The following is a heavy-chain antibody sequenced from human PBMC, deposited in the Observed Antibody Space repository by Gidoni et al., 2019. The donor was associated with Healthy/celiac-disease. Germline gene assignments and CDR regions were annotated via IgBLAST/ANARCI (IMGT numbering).Heavy chain of an antibody. CDR1: GGSFTGDY. V-gene: IGHV4-34*01. Sequence: QVQLQQWGAGLLKPPETLSLTCAVYGGSFTGDYWSWIRQPPGKGLEWIGEINHSGSTNYNPSLKRRVTISVDTSKHQFSLKLSSVTAADTAVYYCARGRAMVTVYYYYYYGMDVWGQGTTVTVSS. J-gene: IGHJ6*02. CDR3: ARGRAMVTVYYYYYYGMDV. CDR2: INHSGST. D-gene: IGHD5-18*01.